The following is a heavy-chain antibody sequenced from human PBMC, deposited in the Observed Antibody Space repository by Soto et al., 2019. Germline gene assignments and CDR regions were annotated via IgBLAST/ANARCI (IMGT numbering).Heavy chain of an antibody. D-gene: IGHD1-26*01. CDR3: AKNQGVELVPLATVDWFDP. V-gene: IGHV3-23*01. Sequence: LRLSCAASGFTFSSYAMSWVRQAPGKGLEWVSALSVSLGNAHYADSVKGRFTISRDNSKSTLYLELNNLSAEDTAVYHCAKNQGVELVPLATVDWFDPWGQGSVVTVSS. J-gene: IGHJ5*02. CDR1: GFTFSSYA. CDR2: LSVSLGNA.